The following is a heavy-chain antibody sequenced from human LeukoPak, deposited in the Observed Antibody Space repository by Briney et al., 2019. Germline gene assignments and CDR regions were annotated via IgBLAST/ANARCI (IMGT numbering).Heavy chain of an antibody. J-gene: IGHJ4*02. Sequence: GASLQFSCKGSGSTYTKSWIAWVRQMPGKGLELMGIIHPPDSETRYSPSFEGQVTISVDKSISTAYLQWSSLKASDTAMYYCARQGCTTTSCHTIDYWGQGTLVTVSS. CDR2: IHPPDSET. D-gene: IGHD2-2*02. CDR3: ARQGCTTTSCHTIDY. CDR1: GSTYTKSW. V-gene: IGHV5-51*01.